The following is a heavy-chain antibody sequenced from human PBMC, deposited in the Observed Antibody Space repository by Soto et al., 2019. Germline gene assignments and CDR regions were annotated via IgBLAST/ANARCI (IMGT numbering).Heavy chain of an antibody. J-gene: IGHJ4*02. V-gene: IGHV6-1*01. Sequence: SQPLSLTCAISGDSVSSNRVTWNWIRQSPSRGLEWLGRTYYRSKWSNDYAVSVKSRITINPDTSKNQFSLQLNSVTPEDTAVYYCARTRDSLFDYWGQGSLVTVSS. CDR3: ARTRDSLFDY. D-gene: IGHD2-21*02. CDR1: GDSVSSNRVT. CDR2: TYYRSKWSN.